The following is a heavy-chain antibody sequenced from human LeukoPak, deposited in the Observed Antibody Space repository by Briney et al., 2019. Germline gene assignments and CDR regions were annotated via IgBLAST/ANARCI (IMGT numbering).Heavy chain of an antibody. Sequence: ASVKVSCKASGGTFNSYAISWVRQAPGQGLEWMGGIIPIFGTANYAQKFQGRVTITADESTSTAYMELSSLRSEDTAVYYCARFLDYAGNWFDPWGQGTLVTVFS. D-gene: IGHD4-23*01. J-gene: IGHJ5*02. CDR2: IIPIFGTA. CDR3: ARFLDYAGNWFDP. V-gene: IGHV1-69*13. CDR1: GGTFNSYA.